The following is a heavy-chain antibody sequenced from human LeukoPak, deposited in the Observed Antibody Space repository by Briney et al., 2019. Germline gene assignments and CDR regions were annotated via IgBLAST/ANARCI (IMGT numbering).Heavy chain of an antibody. D-gene: IGHD2-15*01. J-gene: IGHJ4*02. V-gene: IGHV3-21*01. CDR1: GFTFSSYS. CDR2: ISSSSSYI. CDR3: ARGYCSGGSCLDY. Sequence: KTGGSLRLSCAASGFTFSSYSMNWVRQAPGKGLEWVSSISSSSSYIYYADSVKGRFTISRDNAKNSLYLQMNSLGAEDTAVYYCARGYCSGGSCLDYWGQGTLVTVSS.